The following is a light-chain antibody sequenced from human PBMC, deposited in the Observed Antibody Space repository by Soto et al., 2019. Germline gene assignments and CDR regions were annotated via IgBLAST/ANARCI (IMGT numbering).Light chain of an antibody. J-gene: IGLJ2*01. Sequence: SYELTQPHSVSVAQGKTARITCGGNNIGSKSVHWYQQKPGQAPVLVIYYDSDRPSGIPERFSGSNSGNTATLTISRVEAGDEADYYCQVWDSSSDHVVFGGGTKRTVL. CDR3: QVWDSSSDHVV. V-gene: IGLV3-21*04. CDR1: NIGSKS. CDR2: YDS.